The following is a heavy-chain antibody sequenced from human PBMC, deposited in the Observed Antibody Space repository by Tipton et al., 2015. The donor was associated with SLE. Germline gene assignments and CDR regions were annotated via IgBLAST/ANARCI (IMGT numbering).Heavy chain of an antibody. CDR3: ARLRGKHLWSAVDF. Sequence: LRLSCAASGFTFSSYSMNWVRQAPGKGLEWIGEINHSGRTNYNPSLKSRVTISVDTSKNQLSLKLSSVTAADTAVYYCARLRGKHLWSAVDFWGQGTLVTVSS. CDR1: GFTFSSYS. D-gene: IGHD5-18*01. CDR2: INHSGRT. V-gene: IGHV4-34*01. J-gene: IGHJ4*02.